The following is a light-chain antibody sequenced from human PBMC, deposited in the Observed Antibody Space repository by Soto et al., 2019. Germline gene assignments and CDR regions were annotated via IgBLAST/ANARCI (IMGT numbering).Light chain of an antibody. Sequence: EIVMKQSPATLSVSPGERTTLSCRASQSVSITLAWYQQKPGQAPRLIIYGASTRATGIPARFSGSGSGTEFTLTICSVQSADFAVYYGQKYTNLPRYTFGQGTKLAIK. CDR3: QKYTNLPRYT. V-gene: IGKV3-15*01. J-gene: IGKJ2*01. CDR2: GAS. CDR1: QSVSIT.